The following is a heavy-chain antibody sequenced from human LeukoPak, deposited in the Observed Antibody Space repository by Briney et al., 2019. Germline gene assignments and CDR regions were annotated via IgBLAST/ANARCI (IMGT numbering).Heavy chain of an antibody. J-gene: IGHJ4*02. D-gene: IGHD3-16*01. V-gene: IGHV3-23*01. CDR2: IFPSGGEI. CDR3: VRDYVWGTSESDY. CDR1: GFTFSTFA. Sequence: GGSLRLSCAASGFTFSTFAMIWVRQPPGKGLEWVSSIFPSGGEIHYADSVRGRFTISRDNSKSTLSLQMNSLRAEDTAIYYCVRDYVWGTSESDYWGQGILVTVSS.